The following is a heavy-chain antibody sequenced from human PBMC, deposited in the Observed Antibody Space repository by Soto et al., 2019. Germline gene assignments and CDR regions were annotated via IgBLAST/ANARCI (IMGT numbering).Heavy chain of an antibody. D-gene: IGHD3-22*01. Sequence: PSETLSLTCTVSGGSISSRSYYWGWIRQPPGKGLEWIGSIYYSGSTYYNPSLKSRVTISVDTSKNQFSLKLSSVTAADTAVYYCARHITMIDGTEYFQHWGQGTLVTVSS. CDR1: GGSISSRSYY. CDR2: IYYSGST. J-gene: IGHJ1*01. V-gene: IGHV4-39*01. CDR3: ARHITMIDGTEYFQH.